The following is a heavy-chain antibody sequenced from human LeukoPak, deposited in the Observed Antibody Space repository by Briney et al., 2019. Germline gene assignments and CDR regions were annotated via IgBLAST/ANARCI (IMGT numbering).Heavy chain of an antibody. CDR3: TRGLYGSGSYGYGY. D-gene: IGHD3-10*01. Sequence: SQTLSLTCAVSGGSISSGGYSWSWIRQPPGKGLEWIGYIYHSGSTYYNPSLKSRVTISVDPSNNQFSLKLSSVTAADTAVYYCTRGLYGSGSYGYGYWGQGTLVTVS. J-gene: IGHJ4*02. V-gene: IGHV4-30-2*01. CDR1: GGSISSGGYS. CDR2: IYHSGST.